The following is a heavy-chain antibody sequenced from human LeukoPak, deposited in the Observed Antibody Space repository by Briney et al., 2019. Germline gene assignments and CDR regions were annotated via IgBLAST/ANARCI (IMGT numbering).Heavy chain of an antibody. D-gene: IGHD1-26*01. J-gene: IGHJ4*02. CDR3: AREEGVGATAFPN. V-gene: IGHV1-69*01. Sequence: GASVKVSCKASGGTFSSYAISWVRQAPGQGLEWMGGIIPIFSTANYAQNFQGRVTITADESTSTAYMELSSLRSEDTAVYYCAREEGVGATAFPNWGQGTLVTVSS. CDR1: GGTFSSYA. CDR2: IIPIFSTA.